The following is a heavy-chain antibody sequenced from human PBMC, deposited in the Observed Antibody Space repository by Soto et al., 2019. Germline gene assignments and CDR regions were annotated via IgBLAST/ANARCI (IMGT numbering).Heavy chain of an antibody. V-gene: IGHV3-48*03. CDR2: INSDGNTR. CDR3: ASLYCAGGSCYEGFDP. J-gene: IGHJ5*02. D-gene: IGHD2-15*01. CDR1: GFTFSTYE. Sequence: EVQLVESGGGLVQPGGSLSLSCAASGFTFSTYEMNWVRQAPGKGLEWISYINSDGNTRYYVDSVKGRFIISRDNAKNSLYLQMNSLRAEDTAVYYCASLYCAGGSCYEGFDPWGQGTLVTVSS.